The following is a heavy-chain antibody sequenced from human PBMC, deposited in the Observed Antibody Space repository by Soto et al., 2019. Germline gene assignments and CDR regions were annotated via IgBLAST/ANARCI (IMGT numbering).Heavy chain of an antibody. J-gene: IGHJ6*03. CDR3: ARAYYDSSSSEGYYMDV. CDR2: INHSGST. Sequence: KPSETLSLTCAVYGGSFSGYYWSWIRQPPGKGLEWIGEINHSGSTNYNPSLKSRVTISVDTSKNQFSLKLSSVTAADTAVYYCARAYYDSSSSEGYYMDVWGKGTTVTVSS. D-gene: IGHD6-6*01. V-gene: IGHV4-34*01. CDR1: GGSFSGYY.